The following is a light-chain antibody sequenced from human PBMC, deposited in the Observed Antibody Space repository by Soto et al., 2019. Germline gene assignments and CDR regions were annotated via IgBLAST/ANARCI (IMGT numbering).Light chain of an antibody. V-gene: IGKV1-5*01. J-gene: IGKJ1*01. CDR1: QSINRW. CDR3: QQYNSYSRT. Sequence: DIQMTQSPSTLSASVGDRVTISCRASQSINRWFAWYQQKPGKAPKLLIYDVSSLESGVPSRFSGSGSGTEFTLTISSLQPDDFATYYCQQYNSYSRTFGQGTKVDI. CDR2: DVS.